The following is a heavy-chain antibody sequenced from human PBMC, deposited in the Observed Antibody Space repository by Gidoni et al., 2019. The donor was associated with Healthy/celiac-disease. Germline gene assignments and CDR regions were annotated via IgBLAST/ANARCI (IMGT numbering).Heavy chain of an antibody. J-gene: IGHJ4*02. CDR2: IYYSGST. CDR3: VRLQRGYCTNGVCDDFDY. CDR1: RGSISSLSYS. V-gene: IGHV4-39*01. D-gene: IGHD2-8*01. Sequence: QLQLQESGPGLVTPSETLSLTCTVSRGSISSLSYSWGWNRQPPGKGLEWIGSIYYSGSTYYNPSLKSRVTISVDTSKNQFSLKLSSVTAADTAVYYCVRLQRGYCTNGVCDDFDYWGQGTLVTVSS.